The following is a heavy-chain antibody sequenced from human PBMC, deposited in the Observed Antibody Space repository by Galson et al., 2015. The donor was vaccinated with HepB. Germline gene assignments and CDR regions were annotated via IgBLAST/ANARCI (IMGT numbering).Heavy chain of an antibody. CDR3: ARDLGYCSSTSCSNWFDP. V-gene: IGHV1-2*04. Sequence: SVKVSCKASGYTFTGYYMHWVRQAPGQGLEWMGWINPNSGGTNYAQKFQGWVTMTRDTSISTAYMELSRLRSDDTAVYYCARDLGYCSSTSCSNWFDPWGQGTLVTVSS. D-gene: IGHD2-2*01. J-gene: IGHJ5*02. CDR1: GYTFTGYY. CDR2: INPNSGGT.